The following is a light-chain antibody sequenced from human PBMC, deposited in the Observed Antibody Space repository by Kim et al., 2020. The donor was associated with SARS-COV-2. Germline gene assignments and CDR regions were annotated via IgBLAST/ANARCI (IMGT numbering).Light chain of an antibody. CDR1: QGISNY. Sequence: SFVGDRVTITSRASQGISNYLAWYQQKPGKVPKLLIYAASTLQAGVPCRFSGSGSGTDCTITISSLQPEDVATYYSQKYNSAPFTFGPGTKVDIK. CDR3: QKYNSAPFT. CDR2: AAS. V-gene: IGKV1-27*01. J-gene: IGKJ3*01.